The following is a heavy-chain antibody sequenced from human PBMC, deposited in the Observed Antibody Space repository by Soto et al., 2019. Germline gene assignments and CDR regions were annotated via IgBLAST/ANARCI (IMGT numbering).Heavy chain of an antibody. V-gene: IGHV4-4*02. Sequence: SETLCLTCAVSGGSIGSSNGWSWVRQPPGKGLEWIGEIYHSGSTNYNPSLKSRVTISVDKSKNQFSLKLSSVTAADTAVYYCARTYSSSWTYYYYGMDVWGQGTTVTVSS. CDR3: ARTYSSSWTYYYYGMDV. CDR2: IYHSGST. J-gene: IGHJ6*02. D-gene: IGHD6-13*01. CDR1: GGSIGSSNG.